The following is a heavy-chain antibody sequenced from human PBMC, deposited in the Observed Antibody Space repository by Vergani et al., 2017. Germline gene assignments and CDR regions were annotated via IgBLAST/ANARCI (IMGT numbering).Heavy chain of an antibody. CDR3: ARERYDILTGYYDDGFDP. V-gene: IGHV1-2*02. D-gene: IGHD3-9*01. CDR1: GYTFTGYY. Sequence: QVQLVQSGAEVKKPGASVKVSCKASGYTFTGYYMHWVRQAPGQGLEWMGWINPNSGGTNYAQKFQGRVTMTRDTSISTAYMELSRRRSDDTAVYYCARERYDILTGYYDDGFDPWGQGTLVTVSS. CDR2: INPNSGGT. J-gene: IGHJ5*02.